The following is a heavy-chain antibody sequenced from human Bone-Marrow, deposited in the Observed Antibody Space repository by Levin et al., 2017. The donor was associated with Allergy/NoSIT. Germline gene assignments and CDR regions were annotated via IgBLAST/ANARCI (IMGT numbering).Heavy chain of an antibody. CDR1: GFAFTNYA. J-gene: IGHJ6*03. Sequence: PGGSLRLSCAASGFAFTNYAMTWVRQAPGQGLEWVSGIDRSGGRTFYADSVKGRFTISRDNSKNTLDLQMDSLRAEDSALYYCARGSDESGVFGVVVIPVYYMDHWGKGTTVTVSS. D-gene: IGHD3-3*01. CDR2: IDRSGGRT. CDR3: ARGSDESGVFGVVVIPVYYMDH. V-gene: IGHV3-23*01.